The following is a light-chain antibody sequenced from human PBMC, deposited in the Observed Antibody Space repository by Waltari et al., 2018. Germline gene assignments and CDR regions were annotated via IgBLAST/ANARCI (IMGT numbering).Light chain of an antibody. CDR2: AAS. Sequence: DIQMTQSPSSLSASVGDRVTISCRASQSISTYLNWFQQKPGKAPNLLIHAASSLQSGVPSRFRGSGSGTDFTLTISSLYPEDFATYYCQQAYSTPFTFGPGTAVDIK. J-gene: IGKJ3*01. V-gene: IGKV1-39*01. CDR3: QQAYSTPFT. CDR1: QSISTY.